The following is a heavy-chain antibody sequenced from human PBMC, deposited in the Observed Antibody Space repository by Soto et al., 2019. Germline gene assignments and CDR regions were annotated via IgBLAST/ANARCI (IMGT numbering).Heavy chain of an antibody. CDR3: AKVLYIYFWSGYSS. Sequence: LSLSFAASGXTFSRHATRWIRQAPGKGLEWVSAISGSGDSTYYADSVHGRFTISRDNSKNMLSLQMSGVRVEDTAVYYCAKVLYIYFWSGYSSWGQGTRVTVSS. D-gene: IGHD3-3*01. CDR2: ISGSGDST. J-gene: IGHJ5*02. CDR1: GXTFSRHA. V-gene: IGHV3-23*01.